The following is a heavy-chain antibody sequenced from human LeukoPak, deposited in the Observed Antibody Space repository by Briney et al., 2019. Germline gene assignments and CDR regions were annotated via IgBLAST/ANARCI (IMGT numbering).Heavy chain of an antibody. V-gene: IGHV3-9*01. CDR1: GFTFDDYA. D-gene: IGHD1-26*01. J-gene: IGHJ6*02. CDR3: ASKWGLGFDGLDV. Sequence: PGGSLRLSCAASGFTFDDYAMHWVRQAPGKGLEWVSGISWNSGSIGYADSVKGRFTISRDNSENTLYLEMNSLRIEDTAVYYCASKWGLGFDGLDVWGQGTTVAVSS. CDR2: ISWNSGSI.